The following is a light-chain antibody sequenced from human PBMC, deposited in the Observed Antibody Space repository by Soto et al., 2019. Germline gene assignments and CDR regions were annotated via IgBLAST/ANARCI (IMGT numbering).Light chain of an antibody. J-gene: IGKJ2*01. V-gene: IGKV3-20*01. Sequence: PGERATLSCRASQNVRINYLVWYQHKPGQAPRLLIFDASNRATGIPDRFSGSGSGTDFTLTISRLEPEDFAVYYCQQYGGSPRTFGQGTKLEMK. CDR1: QNVRINY. CDR3: QQYGGSPRT. CDR2: DAS.